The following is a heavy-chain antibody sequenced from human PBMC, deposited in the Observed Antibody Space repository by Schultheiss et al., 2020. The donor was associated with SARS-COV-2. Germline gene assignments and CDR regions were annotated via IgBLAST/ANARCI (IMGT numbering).Heavy chain of an antibody. Sequence: GGSLRLSCAASGFTFSSYGMHWVRQAPGKGLEWVAVIWYDGSNKYYADSVKGRFTISRDNSKNTLYLQMNSLRAEDTAVYYCARDYPQVETYYYDSSGYSHWGQGTLVTVSS. CDR3: ARDYPQVETYYYDSSGYSH. D-gene: IGHD3-22*01. J-gene: IGHJ4*02. V-gene: IGHV3-30*19. CDR2: IWYDGSNK. CDR1: GFTFSSYG.